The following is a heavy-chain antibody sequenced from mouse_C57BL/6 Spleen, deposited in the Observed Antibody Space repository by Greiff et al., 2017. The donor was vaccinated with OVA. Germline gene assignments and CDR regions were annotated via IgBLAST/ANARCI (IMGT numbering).Heavy chain of an antibody. CDR1: GYAFTNYL. D-gene: IGHD1-1*01. J-gene: IGHJ2*01. CDR2: INPGSGGT. V-gene: IGHV1-54*01. CDR3: ARGTTVVATIDY. Sequence: LVESGAELVRPGTSVKVSCKASGYAFTNYLIEWVKQRPGQGLEWIGVINPGSGGTNYNEKFKGKATLTADKSSSTAYMQLSSLTSEDSAVYFCARGTTVVATIDYWGQGTTLTVSS.